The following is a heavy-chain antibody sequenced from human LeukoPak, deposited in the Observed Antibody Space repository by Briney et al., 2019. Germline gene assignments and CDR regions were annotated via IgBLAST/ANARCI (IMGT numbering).Heavy chain of an antibody. Sequence: PSETLSLTCTVSGASISSYYLRWIRQPPGKGLEWVGYIPYSGSTNYNPSLKSRVTISVDTSKNQFSLKVSSVAAADPAVYYCASTSPAHDYWGQGTLVTVSS. V-gene: IGHV4-59*01. D-gene: IGHD6-25*01. CDR2: IPYSGST. CDR1: GASISSYY. CDR3: ASTSPAHDY. J-gene: IGHJ4*02.